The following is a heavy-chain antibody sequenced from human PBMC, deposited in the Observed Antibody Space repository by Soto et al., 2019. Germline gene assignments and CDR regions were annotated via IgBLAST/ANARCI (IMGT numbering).Heavy chain of an antibody. CDR2: IYYSGST. CDR3: ARGSGWYGNWFDP. D-gene: IGHD6-19*01. J-gene: IGHJ5*02. CDR1: GGSVSSGSYY. Sequence: PSETLSLTCTVSGGSVSSGSYYWSWIRQPPGKGLEWIGYIYYSGSTNYNPSLKSRVTISVDTSKNQFSLKLSSVTAADTAVYYCARGSGWYGNWFDPWGQGTLVTVSS. V-gene: IGHV4-61*01.